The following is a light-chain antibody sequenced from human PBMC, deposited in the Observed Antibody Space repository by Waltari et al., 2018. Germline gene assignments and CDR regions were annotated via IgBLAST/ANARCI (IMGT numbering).Light chain of an antibody. CDR3: GTWDSSLSAAV. V-gene: IGLV1-51*02. CDR2: ENN. J-gene: IGLJ7*01. Sequence: QSVLTQPPSVSAAPGQKVTISCSGSSSNIGNNYVSWYQQLPGTAPKLLIYENNERPSVIPDRFSGSKSGTSATLGITGLQTGDEADYYCGTWDSSLSAAVFGGGTQLTVL. CDR1: SSNIGNNY.